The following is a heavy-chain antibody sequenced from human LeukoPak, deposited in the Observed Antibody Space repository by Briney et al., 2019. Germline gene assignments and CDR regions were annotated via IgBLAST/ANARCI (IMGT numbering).Heavy chain of an antibody. J-gene: IGHJ4*02. V-gene: IGHV3-23*01. Sequence: PGASLRLSCAASGFTFRSYAMSWVRQGPGKGLEWVSTISGSGGSTYYTDSVKGRFTISRDNSKNTLYLQMNSLRAEDTAVYFCAEDSEVSWYYWGQGTLVTVSS. CDR2: ISGSGGST. D-gene: IGHD6-13*01. CDR1: GFTFRSYA. CDR3: AEDSEVSWYY.